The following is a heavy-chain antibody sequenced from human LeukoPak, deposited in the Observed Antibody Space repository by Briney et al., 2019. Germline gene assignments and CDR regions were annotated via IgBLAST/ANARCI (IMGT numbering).Heavy chain of an antibody. J-gene: IGHJ4*02. CDR3: ARVALDSSSDLDY. CDR1: GFTFSDYY. CDR2: ISSSSSYT. V-gene: IGHV3-11*05. Sequence: GGSLRLSCAASGFTFSDYYMSWIRQAPGKGLEWVSYISSSSSYTSYADSVKGRFTISRDNAKNSLYLQMNSLRAEDTAVYYCARVALDSSSDLDYWGQGTLVTVSS. D-gene: IGHD6-6*01.